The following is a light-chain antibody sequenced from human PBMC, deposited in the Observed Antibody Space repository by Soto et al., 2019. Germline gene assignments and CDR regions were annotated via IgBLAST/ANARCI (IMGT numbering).Light chain of an antibody. CDR2: TTS. CDR3: QQSFTTPYT. J-gene: IGKJ2*01. Sequence: DIPMTQSPSSLSASVGDRVTITCRASHTIAMYVNWFQQKPGKAPKPLIYTTSSLQSGVQPRFSGSGSETDFTLTISRLQPEDSETYYCQQSFTTPYTCGQGTKLEIK. CDR1: HTIAMY. V-gene: IGKV1-39*01.